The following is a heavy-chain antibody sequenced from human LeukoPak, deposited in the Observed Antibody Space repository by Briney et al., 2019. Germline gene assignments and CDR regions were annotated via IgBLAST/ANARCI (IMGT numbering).Heavy chain of an antibody. J-gene: IGHJ5*02. CDR3: ARRGRTVVVPAATYGDWFDP. CDR1: GGSISSSSYY. Sequence: SETLSLTCAVSGGSISSSSYYWGWIRQPPGKGLEWIGSIYYSGSTYYNPSLKSRVTISVDTSKNQFSLKLSSVTAADTAVYYCARRGRTVVVPAATYGDWFDPWGQGTLVTVSS. CDR2: IYYSGST. V-gene: IGHV4-39*01. D-gene: IGHD2-2*01.